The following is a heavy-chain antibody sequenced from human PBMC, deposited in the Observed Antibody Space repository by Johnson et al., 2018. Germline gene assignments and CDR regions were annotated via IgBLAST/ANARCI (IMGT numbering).Heavy chain of an antibody. V-gene: IGHV3-64*01. CDR2: ISSNGGST. D-gene: IGHD1-26*01. CDR1: GFTFSSYA. J-gene: IGHJ4*02. Sequence: VQLQESGGGLVQPGGSLRLSCVASGFTFSSYAMHWVRQAPGKGLEYVSAISSNGGSTYYANSVKGRFTISRDNSKNTLYLQMNSLSAEDTAVYYCAREGLLVGANPLDYWGQGTLVTVSS. CDR3: AREGLLVGANPLDY.